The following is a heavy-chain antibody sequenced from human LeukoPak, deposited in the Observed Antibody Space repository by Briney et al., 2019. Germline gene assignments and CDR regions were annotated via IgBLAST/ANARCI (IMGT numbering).Heavy chain of an antibody. J-gene: IGHJ6*03. Sequence: ASVKVSCKTSGYTLTTSGITWVRQAPGQGLEWMGWISNYNGNTKYAQNLQGRVTMTTDTSTRTAYMELRSLRSDDTAVYYCARAYGSGTDYYYYMDVWGKGTTVTVSS. V-gene: IGHV1-18*01. D-gene: IGHD3-10*01. CDR1: GYTLTTSG. CDR2: ISNYNGNT. CDR3: ARAYGSGTDYYYYMDV.